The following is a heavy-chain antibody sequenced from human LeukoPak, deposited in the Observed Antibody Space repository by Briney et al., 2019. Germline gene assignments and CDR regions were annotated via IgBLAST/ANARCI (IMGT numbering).Heavy chain of an antibody. D-gene: IGHD2-2*02. CDR3: ARLDPYLGYCSSTSCYTRGFDY. V-gene: IGHV4-38-2*01. CDR2: IYHSGST. Sequence: PSETLSLTCAVSGYSISSGYYCGWIRQPPGKRLEWMGSIYHSGSTYYPPSLKSRVTISVDTSKNQFSLKLSSVTAADTAVYYCARLDPYLGYCSSTSCYTRGFDYWGQGTLVTVSS. J-gene: IGHJ4*02. CDR1: GYSISSGYY.